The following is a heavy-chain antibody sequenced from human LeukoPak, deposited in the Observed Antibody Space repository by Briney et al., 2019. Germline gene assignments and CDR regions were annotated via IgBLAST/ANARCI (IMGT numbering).Heavy chain of an antibody. Sequence: GGSLRLSCAASGFTFSNIWMSWVRQAPGKGLEWVANIKYDGSETNYVDSVKGRFTISRDNAKNSLHLQMNSLRVEDTAVYYCAKNGGPHGMDVWGQGTTVTVSS. D-gene: IGHD3-16*01. CDR1: GFTFSNIW. J-gene: IGHJ6*02. CDR3: AKNGGPHGMDV. CDR2: IKYDGSET. V-gene: IGHV3-7*02.